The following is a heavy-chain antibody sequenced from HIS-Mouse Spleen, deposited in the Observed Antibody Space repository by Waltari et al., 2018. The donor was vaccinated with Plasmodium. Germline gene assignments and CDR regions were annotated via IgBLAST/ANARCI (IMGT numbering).Heavy chain of an antibody. J-gene: IGHJ4*02. CDR3: ARAYYDFWSGYRFDY. D-gene: IGHD3-3*01. CDR2: INHSGST. CDR1: GGSFSGYY. Sequence: QVQLQQWGVGLLKPSETLSLTCAVYGGSFSGYYWSWIRQPPGKGLEWIGEINHSGSTNYNPSLKSRVTISVDTSKNQFSLKLSSVTAADTAVYYCARAYYDFWSGYRFDYWGQGTLVTVSS. V-gene: IGHV4-34*01.